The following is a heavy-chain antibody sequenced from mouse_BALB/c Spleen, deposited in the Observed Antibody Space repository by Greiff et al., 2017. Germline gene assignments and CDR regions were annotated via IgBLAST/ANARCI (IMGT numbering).Heavy chain of an antibody. D-gene: IGHD2-3*01. J-gene: IGHJ3*01. CDR2: ISSGGST. V-gene: IGHV5-6-5*01. Sequence: EVHLVESGGGLVKPGGSLKLSCAASGFTFSSYAMSWVRQTPEKRLEWVASISSGGSTYYPDSVKGRFTISRDNARNILYLQMSSLRSEDAAMYYCARGGNDGYFAYWGQGTLVTVSA. CDR1: GFTFSSYA. CDR3: ARGGNDGYFAY.